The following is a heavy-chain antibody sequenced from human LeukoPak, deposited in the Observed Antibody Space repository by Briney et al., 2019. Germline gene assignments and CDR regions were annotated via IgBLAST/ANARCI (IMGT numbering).Heavy chain of an antibody. D-gene: IGHD6-25*01. CDR1: GGSISNTNW. J-gene: IGHJ4*02. CDR2: ISLAGLT. Sequence: SETLSLTCGVSGGSISNTNWWCWVRQPPGQGLEWIWEISLAGLTHYNPLLERRVTVSLDKSKNQLSLNLTSETAADTAVYYCSRENAAFSPFGYWGQGTLVTVLS. CDR3: SRENAAFSPFGY. V-gene: IGHV4-4*02.